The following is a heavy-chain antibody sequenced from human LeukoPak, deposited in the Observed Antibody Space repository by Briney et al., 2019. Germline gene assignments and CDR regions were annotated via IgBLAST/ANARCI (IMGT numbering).Heavy chain of an antibody. V-gene: IGHV3-48*02. CDR2: INSDIYSNTI. J-gene: IGHJ4*02. CDR1: GFTLSSYS. Sequence: GGSLRLSCAASGFTLSSYSMNWVRQAPGKGLEWISYINSDIYSNTIYYADTVKGRFTISRDNGKNSLYLQMNSLRDEDTAVYYCASCSGIAVAGANDYWGQGTLVTVSS. D-gene: IGHD6-19*01. CDR3: ASCSGIAVAGANDY.